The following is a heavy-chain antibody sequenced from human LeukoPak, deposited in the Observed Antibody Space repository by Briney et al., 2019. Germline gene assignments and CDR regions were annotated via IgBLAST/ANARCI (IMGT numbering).Heavy chain of an antibody. D-gene: IGHD3-10*01. J-gene: IGHJ4*02. CDR1: GYTFTGYY. Sequence: GASVKVSCKASGYTFTGYYMHWVRQAPGQGLEWMGWINPNSGGTNYAQKFQGRVTMTRDTSISTAYMELSRLRSDDTAVYYCARAGYYYGSRSYYIFDYWGQGTLVTVSS. CDR3: ARAGYYYGSRSYYIFDY. CDR2: INPNSGGT. V-gene: IGHV1-2*02.